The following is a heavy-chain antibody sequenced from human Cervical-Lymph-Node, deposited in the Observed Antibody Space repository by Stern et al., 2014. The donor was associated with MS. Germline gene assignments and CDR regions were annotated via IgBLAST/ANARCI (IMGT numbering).Heavy chain of an antibody. CDR2: IWYDGSNK. V-gene: IGHV3-33*01. CDR1: GFTFSSYG. D-gene: IGHD6-13*01. CDR3: ARSSSPSPYYYYGMDV. Sequence: QVHLVESGGGVVQPGRSLRLSCAASGFTFSSYGMHWVRQAPGKGLEWVAVIWYDGSNKYYADSVKGRFTISRDNSKNTLYLQMNSLRAEDTAVYYCARSSSPSPYYYYGMDVWGQGTTVTVSS. J-gene: IGHJ6*02.